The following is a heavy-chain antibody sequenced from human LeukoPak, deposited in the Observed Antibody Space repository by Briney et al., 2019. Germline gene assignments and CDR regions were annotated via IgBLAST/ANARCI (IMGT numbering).Heavy chain of an antibody. CDR1: GSTFSYAW. CDR2: IKSKIDGETT. V-gene: IGHV3-15*01. J-gene: IGHJ4*02. Sequence: GGSLRLSCTDSGSTFSYAWMSWVRQAPGKGLEWVGRIKSKIDGETTDYAAPVKDRFTISRDDSKTTLFLHMNNLKTGDTAVYYCTTDDSGNYRPFDYWGQGTLVTVSS. D-gene: IGHD1-26*01. CDR3: TTDDSGNYRPFDY.